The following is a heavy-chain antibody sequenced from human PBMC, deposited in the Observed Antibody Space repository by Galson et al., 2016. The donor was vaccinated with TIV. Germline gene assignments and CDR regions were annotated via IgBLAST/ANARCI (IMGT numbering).Heavy chain of an antibody. V-gene: IGHV3-30*03. CDR3: ARGLSSSYFDY. Sequence: SLRLSCAASGFTFGSYGMHWVRHGPGKGLEWLAFVSFDRSDKNYADSVKGRFTISRDNFRNTLYLQMSSLRNEDTAVYYCARGLSSSYFDYWGQGTLVTVS. J-gene: IGHJ4*02. CDR2: VSFDRSDK. CDR1: GFTFGSYG. D-gene: IGHD6-6*01.